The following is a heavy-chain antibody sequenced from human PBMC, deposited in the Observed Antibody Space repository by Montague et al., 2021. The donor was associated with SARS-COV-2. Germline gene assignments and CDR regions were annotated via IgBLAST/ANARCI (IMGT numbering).Heavy chain of an antibody. D-gene: IGHD3-3*01. J-gene: IGHJ3*02. CDR2: IWYDGSNK. CDR1: GFTFSSYG. V-gene: IGHV3-33*01. Sequence: SLRLSCAASGFTFSSYGMHWVRQAPGKGLEWVAVIWYDGSNKYYADSVKGQFTISRDNSKNTLYLQMNSLIAEDTAVYYCARDPHDFWSGYYKGNDAFDIGGQGTMVTVSS. CDR3: ARDPHDFWSGYYKGNDAFDI.